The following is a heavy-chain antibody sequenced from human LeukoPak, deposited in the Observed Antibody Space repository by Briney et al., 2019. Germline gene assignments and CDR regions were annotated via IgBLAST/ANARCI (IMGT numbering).Heavy chain of an antibody. J-gene: IGHJ3*02. Sequence: GGSLRLSCAASGFTFSSYWMHWVRQAPGKGLVWVSRINTDGSSTSYADSVKGRFTISRDNAKNTLYLQMNSLRAEDTAVYYCARAQRGYSLHDAFDIWGQGTMVTVSS. D-gene: IGHD5-12*01. CDR3: ARAQRGYSLHDAFDI. CDR1: GFTFSSYW. V-gene: IGHV3-74*01. CDR2: INTDGSST.